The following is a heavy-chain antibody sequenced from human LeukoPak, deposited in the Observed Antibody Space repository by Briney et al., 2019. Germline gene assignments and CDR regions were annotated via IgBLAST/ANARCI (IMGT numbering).Heavy chain of an antibody. Sequence: GGSLRLSCAASGFIVSTNYMSWVRQAPGKGLEWVSVIYSGGSTYYADSVKGRFTISRHNSKNTLYLQMNSLKTEDTAVYYCARTTYYYDSSAYYFGYWGQGTLVTVSS. CDR2: IYSGGST. D-gene: IGHD3-22*01. V-gene: IGHV3-53*04. J-gene: IGHJ4*02. CDR1: GFIVSTNY. CDR3: ARTTYYYDSSAYYFGY.